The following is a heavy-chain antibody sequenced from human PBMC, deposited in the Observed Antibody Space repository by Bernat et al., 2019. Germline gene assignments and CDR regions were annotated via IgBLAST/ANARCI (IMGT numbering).Heavy chain of an antibody. CDR3: ATPSGYSSSWTDAFDI. CDR2: FDPEDGET. V-gene: IGHV1-24*01. CDR1: GYTLTELS. J-gene: IGHJ3*02. Sequence: QVQLVQSGAEVKKPGASVKVSCKVSGYTLTELSMHWVRQAPGKGLEWMGGFDPEDGETIYAQKFQGRVTMTEDKSTDTDYMELSSLRSEDTAVYYCATPSGYSSSWTDAFDIWGQGTMVTVSS. D-gene: IGHD6-6*01.